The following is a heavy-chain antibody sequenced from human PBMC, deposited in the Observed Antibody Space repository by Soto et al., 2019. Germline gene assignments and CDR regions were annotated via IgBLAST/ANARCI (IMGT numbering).Heavy chain of an antibody. CDR1: GFTFSGSA. Sequence: GGSLRLSCAASGFTFSGSAMHWVRQASGKGLERVDRIRSKANSYATAYAASVKGRFTISRDDSKNKAYLQINSLKTEDTAVYYCTRGYCSGGSCYDYWGQGTLVSVSS. J-gene: IGHJ4*02. D-gene: IGHD2-15*01. CDR2: IRSKANSYAT. V-gene: IGHV3-73*01. CDR3: TRGYCSGGSCYDY.